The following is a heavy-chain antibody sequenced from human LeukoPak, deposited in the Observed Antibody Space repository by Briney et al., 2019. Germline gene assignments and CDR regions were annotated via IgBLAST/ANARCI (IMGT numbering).Heavy chain of an antibody. V-gene: IGHV4-39*01. J-gene: IGHJ4*02. Sequence: SETLSLTCTVSGGSISSSSYYWGWIRQPPGQGLVWIGSIYYSGSTYYNPSLKSRVTISVDTSKNQFSLRLSSVTAADTAVYYCARHRPATPFDYWGQGTLVTVSS. CDR2: IYYSGST. CDR3: ARHRPATPFDY. CDR1: GGSISSSSYY.